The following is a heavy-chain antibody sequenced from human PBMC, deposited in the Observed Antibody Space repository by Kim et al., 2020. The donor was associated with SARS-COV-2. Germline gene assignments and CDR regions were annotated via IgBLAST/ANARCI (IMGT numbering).Heavy chain of an antibody. CDR1: GFTFSSYA. CDR3: ARDPGNSSGWYWGDAFD. CDR2: ISYDGSNK. D-gene: IGHD6-19*01. V-gene: IGHV3-30*04. J-gene: IGHJ3*02. Sequence: GGSLRLSCAASGFTFSSYAMHWVRQAPGKGLEWVAVISYDGSNKYYADSVKGRFTISRDNSKNTLYLQMNSLRAEDTAVYYCARDPGNSSGWYWGDAFD.